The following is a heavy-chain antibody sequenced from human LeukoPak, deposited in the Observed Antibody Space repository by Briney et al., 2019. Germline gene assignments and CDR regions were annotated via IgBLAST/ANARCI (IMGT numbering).Heavy chain of an antibody. D-gene: IGHD6-19*01. Sequence: PSETLSLTCTVSGGSISSYHWNWIRQAPGKGLEWIGYIYYSGSTNHNPSLKSRVTISVDTSKNQFSLKLSSVTAADTAVYYCARGGYGGGWSSLNFDYWGQGTLVTVSS. CDR1: GGSISSYH. J-gene: IGHJ4*02. CDR2: IYYSGST. CDR3: ARGGYGGGWSSLNFDY. V-gene: IGHV4-59*01.